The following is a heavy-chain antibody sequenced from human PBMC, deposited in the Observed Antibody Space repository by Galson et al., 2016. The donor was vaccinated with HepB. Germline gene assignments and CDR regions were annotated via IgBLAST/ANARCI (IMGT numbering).Heavy chain of an antibody. J-gene: IGHJ4*02. CDR2: ISAYNGNT. Sequence: SVKVSCKASGYIFSNYGISWVRQAPGQGLEWMGWISAYNGNTNYAQNFQDRVTMTTDKSTSTAYMELKSLRSDDTAIYFCLRDSYGDYIYWGQGTQVTVSS. V-gene: IGHV1-18*01. D-gene: IGHD4-17*01. CDR1: GYIFSNYG. CDR3: LRDSYGDYIY.